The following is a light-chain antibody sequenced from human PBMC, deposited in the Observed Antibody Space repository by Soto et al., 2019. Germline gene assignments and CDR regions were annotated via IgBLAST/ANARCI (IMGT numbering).Light chain of an antibody. J-gene: IGKJ3*01. Sequence: DIQMTQSPSSLSASAGDRVTITCRASQGVGNSLDWYQQKPGKAPKRLIYEISSLQTGVPSRFSGTGSGTEFTLTISGLQPEDFATYYCLQHTSYPFTFVPWTKVDIK. V-gene: IGKV1-17*01. CDR1: QGVGNS. CDR2: EIS. CDR3: LQHTSYPFT.